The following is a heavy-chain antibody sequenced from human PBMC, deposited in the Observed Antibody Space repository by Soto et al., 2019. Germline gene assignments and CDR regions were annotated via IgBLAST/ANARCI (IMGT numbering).Heavy chain of an antibody. V-gene: IGHV1-3*01. D-gene: IGHD2-15*01. CDR3: ARSSTVDATAGGTHFDY. Sequence: ASVKVSCKASGYTFSNFAMQWVRQAPGQRLEWMGWINRGNGNTEYSQKFQGRVTITRDTSASSVYMELSSLTSEDTAVYYCARSSTVDATAGGTHFDYWGQGTLVTVPS. J-gene: IGHJ4*02. CDR2: INRGNGNT. CDR1: GYTFSNFA.